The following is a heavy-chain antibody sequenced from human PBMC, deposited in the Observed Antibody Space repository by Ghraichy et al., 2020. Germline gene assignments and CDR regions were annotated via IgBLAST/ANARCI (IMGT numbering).Heavy chain of an antibody. D-gene: IGHD6-13*01. Sequence: ETLSLTCAASGFTISTWNMNWVRQAPGKGLEWVSYISSGITTTSYADSVKGRFTISRDNAKNSLYLQMNSLTDEDTAVYYCVAAFDYWGQGTLVTVSS. CDR1: GFTISTWN. CDR3: VAAFDY. CDR2: ISSGITTT. V-gene: IGHV3-48*02. J-gene: IGHJ4*02.